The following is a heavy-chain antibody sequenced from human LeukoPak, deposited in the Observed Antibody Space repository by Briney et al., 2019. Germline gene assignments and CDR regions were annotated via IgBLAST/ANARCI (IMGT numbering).Heavy chain of an antibody. J-gene: IGHJ4*02. V-gene: IGHV4-59*01. CDR3: ARSYGSGNYFDY. CDR1: GGSISTYY. CDR2: IYYSGSA. Sequence: SSETLSLTCTVSGGSISTYYWSWIXQPPGKGLEWIGYIYYSGSANYNPSLKSRVTISVDTSKNQFSLKLSSVTAADTAVYYCARSYGSGNYFDYWGQGILVTVSS. D-gene: IGHD3-10*01.